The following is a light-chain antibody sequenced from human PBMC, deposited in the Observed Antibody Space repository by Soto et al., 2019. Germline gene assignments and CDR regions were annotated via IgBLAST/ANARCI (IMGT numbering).Light chain of an antibody. CDR1: SGSVSTTYY. J-gene: IGLJ3*02. CDR3: VLYMGSGISV. CDR2: STN. Sequence: QTVVTQEPSFSVSPGGTVTLTCGLSSGSVSTTYYPSWYQQTPGQAPRTLIYSTNTRSSGVPDRFSGSILGIKAALTITGAQPDDESDYYCVLYMGSGISVFGGGTKLTVL. V-gene: IGLV8-61*01.